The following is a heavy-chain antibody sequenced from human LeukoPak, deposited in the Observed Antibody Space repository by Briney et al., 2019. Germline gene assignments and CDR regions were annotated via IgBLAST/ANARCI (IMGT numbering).Heavy chain of an antibody. V-gene: IGHV4-34*01. CDR3: AQGGIHQWSRTAPFDW. Sequence: SETLSLTCAVYGGSFSGYYWSWIRQPPGKGLEWIGEINHSGSTNYNPSLKSRVTISIDTSKNQFSLQLSSVTAADTAVYYCAQGGIHQWSRTAPFDWWGQGNQVTVSS. CDR1: GGSFSGYY. J-gene: IGHJ4*02. D-gene: IGHD5-18*01. CDR2: INHSGST.